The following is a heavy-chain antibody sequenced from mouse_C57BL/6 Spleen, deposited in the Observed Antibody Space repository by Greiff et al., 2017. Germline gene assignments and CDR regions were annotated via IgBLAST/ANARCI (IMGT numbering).Heavy chain of an antibody. CDR2: IHPNSGST. Sequence: LQQPGAELVKPGASVKLSCKASGYTFTSYWMYWVKQRPGQGLEWIGMIHPNSGSTNYKEKFKSKATLTVDKSSSTANMQHSSLTSEGSAVYYCASLMDYWGQGTSVTVSS. CDR3: ASLMDY. V-gene: IGHV1-64*01. CDR1: GYTFTSYW. J-gene: IGHJ4*01.